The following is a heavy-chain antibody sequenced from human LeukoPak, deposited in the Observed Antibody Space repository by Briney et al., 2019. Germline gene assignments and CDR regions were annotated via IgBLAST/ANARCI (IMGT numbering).Heavy chain of an antibody. V-gene: IGHV1-18*01. CDR3: ARTITYYDILTGYYVGKYNWSDP. D-gene: IGHD3-9*01. Sequence: GASVKVSCKASGYTFTSYGISWVRQAPGQGLEWMGWISAYNGNTNYAQKLQGRVTMTTDTSTSTAYMELRSLRSDDTAVYYCARTITYYDILTGYYVGKYNWSDPWGQGTLVTVSS. J-gene: IGHJ5*02. CDR1: GYTFTSYG. CDR2: ISAYNGNT.